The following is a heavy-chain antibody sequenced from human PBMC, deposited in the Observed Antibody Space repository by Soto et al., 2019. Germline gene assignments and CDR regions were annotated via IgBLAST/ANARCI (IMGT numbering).Heavy chain of an antibody. CDR2: INPRSGDT. CDR3: GRDGVGATPLGWFDP. Sequence: QVQLVQSGAEVKKPGASVKVSCKASGYTFIGYYIHWVRQAPGQGLEWMGRINPRSGDTTYAQKFQGRLTMTTDTSISTSYMELSSLRSEDTAVYYCGRDGVGATPLGWFDPWGQGSLVTVSS. V-gene: IGHV1-2*06. J-gene: IGHJ5*02. CDR1: GYTFIGYY. D-gene: IGHD1-26*01.